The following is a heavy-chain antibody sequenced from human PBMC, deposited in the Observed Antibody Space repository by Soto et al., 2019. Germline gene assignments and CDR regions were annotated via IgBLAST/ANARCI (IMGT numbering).Heavy chain of an antibody. V-gene: IGHV3-21*01. CDR2: ISSSSSYI. CDR3: AREGCSGGSCYSVYFDY. Sequence: GGSLRLSCAASGFTFSSYSMNWVRQAPGKGLEWVSSISSSSSYIYYADSVKGRFTISRDNAKNSLYLQMNSLRAEDTAVYYCAREGCSGGSCYSVYFDYWGQGTLVTVSS. CDR1: GFTFSSYS. D-gene: IGHD2-15*01. J-gene: IGHJ4*02.